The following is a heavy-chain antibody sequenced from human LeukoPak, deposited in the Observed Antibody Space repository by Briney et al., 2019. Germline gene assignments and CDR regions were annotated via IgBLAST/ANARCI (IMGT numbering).Heavy chain of an antibody. CDR2: VYPFDSET. J-gene: IGHJ4*02. CDR3: VRHNTGGDY. V-gene: IGHV5-51*01. CDR1: GYSFNTFF. D-gene: IGHD2-8*02. Sequence: GESLKISCQASGYSFNTFFIAWVLQTPGRGLEWMGIVYPFDSETRYGPSFQGQVTISADKSTSSAYLQWDSLKASDTAMYYCVRHNTGGDYWGQGTLVTVSS.